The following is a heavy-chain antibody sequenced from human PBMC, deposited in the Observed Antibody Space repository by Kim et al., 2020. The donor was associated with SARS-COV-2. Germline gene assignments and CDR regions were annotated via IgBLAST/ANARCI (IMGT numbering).Heavy chain of an antibody. CDR2: ISSSSSYI. D-gene: IGHD3-10*01. Sequence: GGSLRLSCAASGFTFSSYSMNWVRQAPGKGLEWVSSISSSSSYIYYADSVKGRFTISRDNAKNSLYLQMNSLRAEDTAVYYCARGAVRAIDYYYYGMDVWGQGTTVTVSS. V-gene: IGHV3-21*01. J-gene: IGHJ6*02. CDR3: ARGAVRAIDYYYYGMDV. CDR1: GFTFSSYS.